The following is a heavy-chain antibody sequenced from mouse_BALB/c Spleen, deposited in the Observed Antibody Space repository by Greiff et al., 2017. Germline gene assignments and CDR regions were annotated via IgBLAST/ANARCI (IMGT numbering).Heavy chain of an antibody. CDR2: ISYDGSN. V-gene: IGHV3-6*02. CDR1: GYSITSGYY. D-gene: IGHD2-1*01. Sequence: EVKLMESGPGLVKPSQSLSLTCSVTGYSITSGYYWNWIRQFPGNKLEWMGYISYDGSNNYNPSLKNRISITRDTSKNQFFLKLNSVTTEDTATYYCARVAGNYWYFDVWGAGTTVTVSA. J-gene: IGHJ1*01. CDR3: ARVAGNYWYFDV.